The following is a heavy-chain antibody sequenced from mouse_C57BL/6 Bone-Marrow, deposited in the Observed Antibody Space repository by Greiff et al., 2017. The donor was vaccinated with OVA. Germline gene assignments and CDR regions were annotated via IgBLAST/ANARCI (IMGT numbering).Heavy chain of an antibody. Sequence: VKLQQSGAELVRPGSSVKLSCKASGYTFTSYWMHWVKQRPIQGLEWIGNIDPSDSETHYNQKFKDKATLTVDKSSSTAYMQLSSLTSEDSAVYYCARPRITTVVATDWYFDVWGTGTTVTVSS. CDR2: IDPSDSET. J-gene: IGHJ1*03. CDR1: GYTFTSYW. V-gene: IGHV1-52*01. CDR3: ARPRITTVVATDWYFDV. D-gene: IGHD1-1*01.